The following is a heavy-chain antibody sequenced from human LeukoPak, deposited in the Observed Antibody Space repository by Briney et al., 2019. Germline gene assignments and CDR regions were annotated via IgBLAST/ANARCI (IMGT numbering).Heavy chain of an antibody. J-gene: IGHJ4*02. CDR1: GYTFTSYY. D-gene: IGHD3-9*01. Sequence: ASVKVSCKASGYTFTSYYMHWVRQAPGQGLEWMGIINPSGGSTSYAQKFQGRVTMTRDTSTSTVYMELSSLRSEDTAVYYCARCGEPNYDILTGYSRFDYWGQGTLVTVSS. CDR2: INPSGGST. CDR3: ARCGEPNYDILTGYSRFDY. V-gene: IGHV1-46*01.